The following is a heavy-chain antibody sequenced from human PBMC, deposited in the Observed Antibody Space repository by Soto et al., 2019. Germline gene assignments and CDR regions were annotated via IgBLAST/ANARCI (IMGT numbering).Heavy chain of an antibody. Sequence: GGSLRLSCAASGFTFTNYSISWVRDAPGKGLEWVSAISGSGASTYYADPVKGRFTISRDNSQNTLFLQVNSLRDEDTALYYCAKDRATGGRCYDFWGHGILITGSS. D-gene: IGHD2-8*02. CDR3: AKDRATGGRCYDF. J-gene: IGHJ5*01. CDR2: ISGSGAST. V-gene: IGHV3-23*01. CDR1: GFTFTNYS.